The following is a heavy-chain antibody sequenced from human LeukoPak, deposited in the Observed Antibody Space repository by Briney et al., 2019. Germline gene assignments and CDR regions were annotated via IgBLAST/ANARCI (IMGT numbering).Heavy chain of an antibody. J-gene: IGHJ4*02. D-gene: IGHD6-13*01. V-gene: IGHV3-21*01. Sequence: GGSLRLSCAASGFTFSSYSMNWVRQAPGKGLEWVSSISSSSSYIYYADSVKGRFTISRDNAKNSLYLQMNSLRAEDTAVYYCARGEAIPAAGLFDFWGQGTLVTVSS. CDR3: ARGEAIPAAGLFDF. CDR2: ISSSSSYI. CDR1: GFTFSSYS.